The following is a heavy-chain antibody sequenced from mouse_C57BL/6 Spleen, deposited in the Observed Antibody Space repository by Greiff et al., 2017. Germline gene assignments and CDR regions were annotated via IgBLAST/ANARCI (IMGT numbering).Heavy chain of an antibody. CDR3: ASHCSYYFDY. Sequence: EVMLVESGGGLVKPGGSLKLSCAASGFTFSDYGMHWVRQAPEQGLEWVAYISSGSSTIYYADTVKGRFTISRDNAKNTLFLQMTSLSSEDTSMYYCASHCSYYFDYWGQGTTLTVSS. D-gene: IGHD1-1*01. J-gene: IGHJ2*01. CDR1: GFTFSDYG. CDR2: ISSGSSTI. V-gene: IGHV5-17*01.